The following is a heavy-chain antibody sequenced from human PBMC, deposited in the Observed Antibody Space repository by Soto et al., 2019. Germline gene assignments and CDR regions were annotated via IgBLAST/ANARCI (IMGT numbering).Heavy chain of an antibody. CDR1: GFTFSSYW. D-gene: IGHD3-3*01. CDR2: IKQDGSEK. J-gene: IGHJ3*02. Sequence: EVQLVESGGGLVQPGGSLRLSCAASGFTFSSYWMSWVRQAPGKGLEWVANIKQDGSEKYYVDSVKGRFTISRDNAKNSLYLQMNSLRAEDTAVYYCARGLSWILEWSPHADAFDIWGQGTMVTVSS. V-gene: IGHV3-7*03. CDR3: ARGLSWILEWSPHADAFDI.